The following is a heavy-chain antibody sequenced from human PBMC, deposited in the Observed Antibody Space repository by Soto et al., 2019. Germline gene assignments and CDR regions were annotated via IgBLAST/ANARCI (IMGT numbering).Heavy chain of an antibody. D-gene: IGHD2-21*01. CDR1: GDSVSSNSAS. CDR3: ARGVEMATQLGGMDV. Sequence: SQTLSLTCAISGDSVSSNSASWNWIRQSPSRGLEWLGRTYYRSKWYNDYAVSVKSRITINPDTSKNRFSLQLNSVTPEDTAVYYCARGVEMATQLGGMDVWGQGTTVTVSS. CDR2: TYYRSKWYN. V-gene: IGHV6-1*01. J-gene: IGHJ6*02.